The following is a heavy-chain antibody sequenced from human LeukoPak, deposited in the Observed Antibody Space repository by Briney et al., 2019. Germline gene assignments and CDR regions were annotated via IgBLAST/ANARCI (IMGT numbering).Heavy chain of an antibody. CDR2: SGSGGST. CDR3: AKRYKWELPRWVFDY. Sequence: SGSGGSTYYADSVKGRFTISRDNSKNTLYLQMNSLRAEDTAVYYCAKRYKWELPRWVFDYWGQGTLVTVSS. J-gene: IGHJ4*02. D-gene: IGHD1-26*01. V-gene: IGHV3-23*01.